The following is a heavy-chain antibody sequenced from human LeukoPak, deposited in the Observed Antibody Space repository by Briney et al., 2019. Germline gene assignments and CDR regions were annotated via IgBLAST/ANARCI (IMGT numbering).Heavy chain of an antibody. CDR3: ARDQSGTYYDILTGYYLDDYYYYYGMDV. CDR1: GYTFTSYY. J-gene: IGHJ6*02. CDR2: LNPSGGST. D-gene: IGHD3-9*01. V-gene: IGHV1-46*01. Sequence: GASVKVSCKASGYTFTSYYMHWVRQAPGQGLEWMGILNPSGGSTSYAQKFQGRVTMTRDTSTSTVYMELSSLRSEDTAVYYCARDQSGTYYDILTGYYLDDYYYYYGMDVWGQGTTVTVSS.